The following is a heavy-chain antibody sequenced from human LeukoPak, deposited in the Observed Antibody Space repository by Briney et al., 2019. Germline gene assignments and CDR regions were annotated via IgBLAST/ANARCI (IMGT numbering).Heavy chain of an antibody. J-gene: IGHJ6*03. D-gene: IGHD2-15*01. Sequence: GGSLRLSCAASGFTFRSYWMSWVRPAPGKGLEWVANIKQDGSEKYYVDSVKGRFTISRDNAKNSLYLQMNSLRAEDTAVYYCARDGPGFCSGGRCYYYYMDVWGKGTPVTVS. V-gene: IGHV3-7*01. CDR3: ARDGPGFCSGGRCYYYYMDV. CDR1: GFTFRSYW. CDR2: IKQDGSEK.